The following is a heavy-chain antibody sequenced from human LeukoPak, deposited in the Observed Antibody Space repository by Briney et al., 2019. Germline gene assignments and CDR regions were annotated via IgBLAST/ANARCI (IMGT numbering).Heavy chain of an antibody. Sequence: SETLSLTCTVSGGSISGYYWSWSRQPPGKGVEWIGNLYYMRGAWYKSSLKSRVTTSVDTSRNEFSLKLSSVTAADTAVYYCAREASSSSWSPFFDYWGQGTLVTVSS. CDR2: LYYMRGA. CDR1: GGSISGYY. CDR3: AREASSSSWSPFFDY. V-gene: IGHV4-59*12. J-gene: IGHJ4*02. D-gene: IGHD6-13*01.